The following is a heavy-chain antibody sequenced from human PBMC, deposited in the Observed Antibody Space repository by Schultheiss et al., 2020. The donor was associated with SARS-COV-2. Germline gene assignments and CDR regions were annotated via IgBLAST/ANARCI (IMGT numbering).Heavy chain of an antibody. J-gene: IGHJ3*02. CDR1: GYSFTSYW. CDR2: IYPGDSDT. CDR3: AITSTDILTGYYSAFDI. V-gene: IGHV5-51*01. D-gene: IGHD3-9*01. Sequence: GESLKISCKGYGYSFTSYWISWVRQVPGKGLEWMGIIYPGDSDTRYSPSFQGQVTISADKSISTAYLQWSSLKASDTAMYYCAITSTDILTGYYSAFDIWGQGTMVTVSS.